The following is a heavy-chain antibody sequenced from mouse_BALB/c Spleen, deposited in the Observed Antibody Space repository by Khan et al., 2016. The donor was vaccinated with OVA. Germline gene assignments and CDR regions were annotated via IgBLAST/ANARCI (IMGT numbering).Heavy chain of an antibody. Sequence: DVQLQESGPGLVKPSQSLSLTCTVTGYSITSEYAWNWIRHFPGNKLEWMGYINYSGNTRYNPSLKSRISITRDTSKNQFFLQLNSVTTEDTAHFCCARKDYYAYDPFPYWGQGTLVTVSA. CDR3: ARKDYYAYDPFPY. D-gene: IGHD2-2*01. J-gene: IGHJ3*01. CDR1: GYSITSEYA. CDR2: INYSGNT. V-gene: IGHV3-2*02.